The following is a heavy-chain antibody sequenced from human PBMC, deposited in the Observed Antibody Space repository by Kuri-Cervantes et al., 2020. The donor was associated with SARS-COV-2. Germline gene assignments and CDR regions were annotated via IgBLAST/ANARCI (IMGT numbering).Heavy chain of an antibody. CDR3: ATPAPEYGGNSGGWVF. J-gene: IGHJ4*02. D-gene: IGHD4-23*01. V-gene: IGHV3-11*04. Sequence: GGSLRLSCAASGFTFSDYYMHWIRQAPGKGLEWVSYISSSGTTTYYADSVKGRFTISRDNAKNSLYLQMNSLRAEDTAVYYCATPAPEYGGNSGGWVFWGQGTLVTVSS. CDR1: GFTFSDYY. CDR2: ISSSGTTT.